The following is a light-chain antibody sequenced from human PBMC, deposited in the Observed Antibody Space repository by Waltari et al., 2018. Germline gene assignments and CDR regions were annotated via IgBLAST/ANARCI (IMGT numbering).Light chain of an antibody. CDR3: QQSYNNPRA. CDR2: AAS. V-gene: IGKV1-39*01. Sequence: DIQMTQSPSSLSASVGDRVTIACRASRSIDIYLNWYQQKPGEAPKLLIYAASRLQSGVPSRFRGSGSETDFTLTISGRQPEDFATYYCQQSYNNPRAFGQGTKVESK. CDR1: RSIDIY. J-gene: IGKJ1*01.